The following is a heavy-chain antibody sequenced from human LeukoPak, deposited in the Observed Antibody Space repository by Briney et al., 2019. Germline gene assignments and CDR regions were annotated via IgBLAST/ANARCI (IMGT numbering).Heavy chain of an antibody. V-gene: IGHV1-58*01. CDR1: GFTFTSSA. CDR2: IDVGSGNT. Sequence: SVKVSCKASGFTFTSSAVQWVRQARGQRLEWIGWIDVGSGNTNYAQKFQERVTITRDMSTSTAYMELSSLRSEDTAVYYCAAGPLTYYYDSSGYYPTYYFDYWGQGTLVTVSS. J-gene: IGHJ4*02. CDR3: AAGPLTYYYDSSGYYPTYYFDY. D-gene: IGHD3-22*01.